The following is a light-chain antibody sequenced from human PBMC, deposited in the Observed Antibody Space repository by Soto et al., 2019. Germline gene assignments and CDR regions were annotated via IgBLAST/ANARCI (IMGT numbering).Light chain of an antibody. CDR1: QSINNW. CDR2: KAS. CDR3: QQYNTWPPIT. J-gene: IGKJ5*01. Sequence: DIQMTQSPSTLSASVGDRVTITCRTSQSINNWLAWHQQKPGKAPKLLIYKASSLESGVPSRFSGSGSGTEFTLTISSLQSEDFAVYYCQQYNTWPPITFGQGTRLEIK. V-gene: IGKV1-5*03.